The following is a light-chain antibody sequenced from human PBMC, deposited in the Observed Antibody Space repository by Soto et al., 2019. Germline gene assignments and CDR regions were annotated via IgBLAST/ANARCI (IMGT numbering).Light chain of an antibody. V-gene: IGLV1-51*01. CDR3: GTWDSSLSAGV. Sequence: QSVLTQPPSVSAAPGQKVTISCSGSSSNIGKNYVSWYQQLPGTAPKLLIFDNNKGDRFTGSKSGTSATLDITGLQTGDEADYYCGTWDSSLSAGVFGGGTKLTVL. CDR1: SSNIGKNY. J-gene: IGLJ3*02. CDR2: DNN.